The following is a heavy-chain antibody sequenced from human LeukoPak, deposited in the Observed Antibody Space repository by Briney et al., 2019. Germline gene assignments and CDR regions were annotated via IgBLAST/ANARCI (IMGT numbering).Heavy chain of an antibody. J-gene: IGHJ4*02. V-gene: IGHV3-66*01. CDR1: GFTVSSNY. D-gene: IGHD3-10*01. CDR3: ARDLRGGSGSYYSS. CDR2: IYSGGST. Sequence: PSGGSLRLSCAASGFTVSSNYMSWVRQAPGKGLEWVSVIYSGGSTYYADSVKGRFTISRDNSKNTLYLQMNSLRAEDTAVYYCARDLRGGSGSYYSSWGQGTLVTVSS.